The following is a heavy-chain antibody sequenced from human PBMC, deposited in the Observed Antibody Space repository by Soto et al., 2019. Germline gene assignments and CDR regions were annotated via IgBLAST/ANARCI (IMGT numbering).Heavy chain of an antibody. CDR2: IWYDGSNK. V-gene: IGHV3-33*01. CDR3: ARDRTYYYYGMDV. CDR1: GFTFSSYG. Sequence: QVQLVESGGGVVQPGRSLRLSCAASGFTFSSYGMHWVRQAPGKGLEWVAVIWYDGSNKYYADSVKGRFTISRDNSKNTLYLQMNSLRAEDTAVYYCARDRTYYYYGMDVWGQGPRSPSP. J-gene: IGHJ6*02.